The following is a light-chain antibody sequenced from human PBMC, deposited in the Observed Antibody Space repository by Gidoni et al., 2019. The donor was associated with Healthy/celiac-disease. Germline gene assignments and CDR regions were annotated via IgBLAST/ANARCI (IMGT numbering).Light chain of an antibody. CDR2: KAS. CDR1: QSISSW. J-gene: IGKJ4*01. Sequence: DIQMNPSPSTLSSSVGDRVTITCRASQSISSWLAWYQQKPGKPSKLLIYKASSLESGVPSRFSGSGSGTEFTLTIRSLQPDDFATYYCQQYNSYPTFGGGTKVEIK. CDR3: QQYNSYPT. V-gene: IGKV1-5*03.